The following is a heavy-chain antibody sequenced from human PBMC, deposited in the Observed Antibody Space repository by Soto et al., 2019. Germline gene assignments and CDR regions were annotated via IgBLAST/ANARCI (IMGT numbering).Heavy chain of an antibody. J-gene: IGHJ4*02. CDR2: ISQSGNT. V-gene: IGHV4-34*01. CDR3: ARAPKVSGSSQTRPDF. D-gene: IGHD6-6*01. Sequence: SSETLSLTCSIYSGSFSGYYWSWIRQPPGKGLEWIGEISQSGNTNYSPSLKSRVSISIDTSKKQFSLNLASVSAADTAVYYCARAPKVSGSSQTRPDFWGQGTLVTVSS. CDR1: SGSFSGYY.